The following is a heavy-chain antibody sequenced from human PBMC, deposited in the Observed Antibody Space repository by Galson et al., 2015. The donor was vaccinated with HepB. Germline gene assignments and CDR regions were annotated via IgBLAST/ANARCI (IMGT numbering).Heavy chain of an antibody. CDR1: GYTFTSYG. J-gene: IGHJ4*02. V-gene: IGHV1-18*01. CDR3: ATQGPPPPHCSSTSCYEIVFDY. CDR2: ISAYNGNT. D-gene: IGHD2-2*01. Sequence: SVKVSCKASGYTFTSYGISWVRQAPGQGLEWMGWISAYNGNTNYAQKLQGRVTMTTDTSTSTAYMELRSLRSDDTAVYYCATQGPPPPHCSSTSCYEIVFDYWGQGTLVTVSS.